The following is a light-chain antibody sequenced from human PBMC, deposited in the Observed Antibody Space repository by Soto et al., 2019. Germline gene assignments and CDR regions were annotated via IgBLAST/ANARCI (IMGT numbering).Light chain of an antibody. J-gene: IGKJ4*01. CDR3: QQYGSSPGT. CDR2: GAS. CDR1: QSVSSY. V-gene: IGKV3-20*01. Sequence: EVVLTQSPGTLSLSPGERATLPCRASQSVSSYIAWYQQKPGQAPRLLISGASSRATGIPDRFSGSGSGTDFTLTISRLEPEDFAVYYCQQYGSSPGTFGGGTKVEIK.